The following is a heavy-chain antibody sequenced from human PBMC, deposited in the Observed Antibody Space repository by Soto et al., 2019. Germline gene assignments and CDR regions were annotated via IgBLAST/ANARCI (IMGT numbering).Heavy chain of an antibody. D-gene: IGHD6-6*01. Sequence: GGSLRLSCAASGFTFSSYSMNWVRQAPGKGLEWVSSISSSSSYIYYADSVKGRFTISRDNAKNSLYLQMNSLRAEDTAVYYCARGSSSRGPFDYWGQGTLVTVSS. CDR2: ISSSSSYI. CDR1: GFTFSSYS. J-gene: IGHJ4*02. CDR3: ARGSSSRGPFDY. V-gene: IGHV3-21*01.